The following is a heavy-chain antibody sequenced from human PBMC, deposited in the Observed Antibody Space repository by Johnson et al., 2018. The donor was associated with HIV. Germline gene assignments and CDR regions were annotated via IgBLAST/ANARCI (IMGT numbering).Heavy chain of an antibody. Sequence: QVQLVESGGGVVRPGGSLRLSCAASGFTFDDHGMSWVRQAPGKGLEWVAVISYDGSNKYYADSVKGRFTISRDNSKNTLYLQMNNVRAEDTAVYYCAKDWAYSSSWYDEGLAFDMWGQGTMVTVSS. CDR3: AKDWAYSSSWYDEGLAFDM. CDR1: GFTFDDHG. V-gene: IGHV3-30*18. D-gene: IGHD6-13*01. J-gene: IGHJ3*02. CDR2: ISYDGSNK.